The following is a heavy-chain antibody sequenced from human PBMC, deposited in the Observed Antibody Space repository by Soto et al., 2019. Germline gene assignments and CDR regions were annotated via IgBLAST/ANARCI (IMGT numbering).Heavy chain of an antibody. CDR1: GFTFSSYS. Sequence: GGSLRLSCATSGFTFSSYSMSWVRQAPGKGLEWVSYISSSSSTIYYADSVKGRFTISRDNAKNSLYLQMNSLRDEDTAVYYCARIQSYYYDRTHAFDIWGQGTMVTVSS. CDR3: ARIQSYYYDRTHAFDI. V-gene: IGHV3-48*02. D-gene: IGHD3-22*01. CDR2: ISSSSSTI. J-gene: IGHJ3*02.